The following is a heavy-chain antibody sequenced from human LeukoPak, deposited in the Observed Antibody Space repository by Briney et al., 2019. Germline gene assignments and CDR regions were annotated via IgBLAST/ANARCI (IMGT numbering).Heavy chain of an antibody. V-gene: IGHV3-48*03. CDR3: ARVLGSDHVNGYFDS. CDR1: GFTFSSYE. Sequence: GGSLRLSCAASGFTFSSYEMNWVRQAPGKGLEWVSYISSSGSTIYHADSVKGRFTISRDNAKNSLHLQMNSLRTEDTAVYYCARVLGSDHVNGYFDSWGQGTLVTVSS. CDR2: ISSSGSTI. J-gene: IGHJ4*02. D-gene: IGHD2-15*01.